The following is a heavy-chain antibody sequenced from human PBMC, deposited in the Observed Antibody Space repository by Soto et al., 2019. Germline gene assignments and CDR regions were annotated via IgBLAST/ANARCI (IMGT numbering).Heavy chain of an antibody. CDR1: GGSFSGYY. D-gene: IGHD3-10*01. CDR3: ARVPRGAMVRGAANDY. J-gene: IGHJ4*02. V-gene: IGHV4-34*01. CDR2: INHSGST. Sequence: SETLSLTCAVYGGSFSGYYWSWIRQPPGKGLEWIGEINHSGSTNYNPSLKSRVTISVDTSKNQFSLKLSSVTAADTAVYYCARVPRGAMVRGAANDYWGQGTLVTVSS.